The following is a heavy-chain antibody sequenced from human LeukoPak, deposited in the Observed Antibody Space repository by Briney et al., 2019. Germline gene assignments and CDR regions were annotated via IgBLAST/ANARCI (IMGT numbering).Heavy chain of an antibody. CDR1: GFTFSSYS. J-gene: IGHJ4*02. CDR2: ISSSSSYI. D-gene: IGHD5-18*01. Sequence: PGGSLRLSCAASGFTFSSYSMNWVRQAPGKGLEWVSSISSSSSYIYYADSVKGRFTISRDNAKNSLYPQMNSLRAEDTAVYYCARDGYSSDYFDYWGQGTLVTVSS. V-gene: IGHV3-21*01. CDR3: ARDGYSSDYFDY.